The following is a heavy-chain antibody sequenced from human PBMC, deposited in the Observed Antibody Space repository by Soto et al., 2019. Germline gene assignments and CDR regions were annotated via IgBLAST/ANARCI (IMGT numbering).Heavy chain of an antibody. CDR1: GVTMSNAW. Sequence: GGTLGLPCAASGVTMSNAWMNWLRQAPGKGLEWVGRIKSNNNGGTTDYDLPVKGRFTISRDDSKNQVYLELNGLTTEDTALYYCATDGSSCYYLNHWGQGALVTVSS. D-gene: IGHD6-13*01. V-gene: IGHV3-15*01. CDR2: IKSNNNGGTT. J-gene: IGHJ5*02. CDR3: ATDGSSCYYLNH.